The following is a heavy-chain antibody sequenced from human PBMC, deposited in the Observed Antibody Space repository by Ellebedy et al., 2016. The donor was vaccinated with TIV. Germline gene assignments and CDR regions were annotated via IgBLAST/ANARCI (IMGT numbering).Heavy chain of an antibody. D-gene: IGHD5-18*01. V-gene: IGHV4-59*08. CDR1: GGSISSYY. CDR2: IYYSGST. Sequence: MPSETLSLTCTVSGGSISSYYWSWIRQPPGKGLEWIGYIYYSGSTHYNPSLKSRVPISVDTSKNQFSLKLSSVTAADTAVYYCARGIQLWLQDPHFDYWGQGTLVTVSS. CDR3: ARGIQLWLQDPHFDY. J-gene: IGHJ4*02.